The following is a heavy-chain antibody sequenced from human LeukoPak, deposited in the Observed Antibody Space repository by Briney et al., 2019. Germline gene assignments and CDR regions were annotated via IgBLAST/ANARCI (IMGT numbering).Heavy chain of an antibody. D-gene: IGHD3-16*01. J-gene: IGHJ3*01. CDR3: AREDRGTDV. V-gene: IGHV3-66*01. CDR1: GITVSSHF. Sequence: SGGSLRLSCAASGITVSSHFMSWVRQAPGKGLESVSLLYSADSGGRDYHADSVRGRFTVSRDISKNTMYLQMNNLRVEDTAVYYCAREDRGTDVWGRGTLVTVSS. CDR2: LYSADSGGRD.